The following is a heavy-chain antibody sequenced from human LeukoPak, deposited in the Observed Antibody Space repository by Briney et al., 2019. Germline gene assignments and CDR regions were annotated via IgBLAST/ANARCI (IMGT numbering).Heavy chain of an antibody. D-gene: IGHD5-18*01. CDR1: GGSFSGYY. CDR2: INHSGRT. V-gene: IGHV4-34*01. J-gene: IGHJ4*02. CDR3: ARRSNKGPYSYITNDY. Sequence: PSETLSLTCAVYGGSFSGYYWSWIRQPPGKGLEWIGEINHSGRTNYIPSLKSRVTISVDTSKNQFSLKLSSVTAADTAVYYCARRSNKGPYSYITNDYWGQGTLVTVSS.